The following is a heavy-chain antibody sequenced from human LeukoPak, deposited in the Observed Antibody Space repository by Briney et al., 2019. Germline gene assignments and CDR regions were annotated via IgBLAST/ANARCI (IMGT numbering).Heavy chain of an antibody. Sequence: GGSLRLSCAASGFTFNDYWMNWVRQAPGKGLEWVANIQQDGSEKYYVDSVKDRFTISRDDARNSLYLQMNSLRAEDTAVYYCARDRVTTSSWPRVEYYYMDVWGKGTTVTISS. D-gene: IGHD4-11*01. CDR3: ARDRVTTSSWPRVEYYYMDV. CDR1: GFTFNDYW. V-gene: IGHV3-7*01. J-gene: IGHJ6*03. CDR2: IQQDGSEK.